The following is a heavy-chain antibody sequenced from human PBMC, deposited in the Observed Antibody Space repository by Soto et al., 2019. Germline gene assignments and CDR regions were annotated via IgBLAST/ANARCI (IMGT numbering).Heavy chain of an antibody. CDR2: LTRSGTT. V-gene: IGHV3-23*01. CDR1: GFTFSSYA. Sequence: EVQLLESAGGLVQPGGSLRLSCAASGFTFSSYAMGWVRQAPGKRLEWVSTLTRSGTTPYAESVRGRFTISRDNPKNTLYLQMDDLRAEDTAVYYCVREFAPGSPNYDYWGLGTLVTVSS. D-gene: IGHD3-10*01. CDR3: VREFAPGSPNYDY. J-gene: IGHJ4*02.